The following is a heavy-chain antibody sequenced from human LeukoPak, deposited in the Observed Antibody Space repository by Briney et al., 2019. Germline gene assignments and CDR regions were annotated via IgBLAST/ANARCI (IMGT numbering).Heavy chain of an antibody. CDR2: ISAYNGNT. Sequence: ASVKVSCKASGYTFTSYGISWVRQAPGQGLERMGWISAYNGNTNYAQKLQGRVTMTTDTSTSTAYMELRSLRSDDTAVYYCARSPLGGRGYCSSTSCFRFDYWGQGTLITVSS. J-gene: IGHJ4*02. V-gene: IGHV1-18*01. CDR1: GYTFTSYG. D-gene: IGHD2-2*01. CDR3: ARSPLGGRGYCSSTSCFRFDY.